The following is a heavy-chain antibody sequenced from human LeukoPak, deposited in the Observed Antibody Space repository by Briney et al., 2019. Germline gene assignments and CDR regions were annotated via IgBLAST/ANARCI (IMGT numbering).Heavy chain of an antibody. Sequence: GGSLRLSCAASGFTFSNYAMSWVRQARGKGLEGGSGISNSGGTTYYADSVKGRFTISRDNSKNTLYLQMNSLRAEDRAVYYCAKDQGAVAGSEYDYWGQGTLVTVSS. J-gene: IGHJ4*02. D-gene: IGHD6-19*01. V-gene: IGHV3-23*01. CDR2: ISNSGGTT. CDR1: GFTFSNYA. CDR3: AKDQGAVAGSEYDY.